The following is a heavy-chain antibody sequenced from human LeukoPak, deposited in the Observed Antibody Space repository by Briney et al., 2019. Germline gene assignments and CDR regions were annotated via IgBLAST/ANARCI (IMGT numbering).Heavy chain of an antibody. CDR2: IYYSGST. V-gene: IGHV4-39*07. CDR1: GGSISSSSYY. Sequence: PSETLSLTCTVSGGSISSSSYYWGWIRQPPGKGLEWIGSIYYSGSTYYNPSLKSRVTISVDTSKNQFSLKLNSVTAADTAVYYCARVRRTYYYYDSSGYYYYFDYWGQGTLVTVSS. CDR3: ARVRRTYYYYDSSGYYYYFDY. D-gene: IGHD3-22*01. J-gene: IGHJ4*02.